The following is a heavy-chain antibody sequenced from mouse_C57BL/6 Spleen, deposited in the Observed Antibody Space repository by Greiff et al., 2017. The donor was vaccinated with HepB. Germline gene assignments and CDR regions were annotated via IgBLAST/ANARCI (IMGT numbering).Heavy chain of an antibody. V-gene: IGHV1-15*01. CDR1: GYTFTDYE. CDR3: TRGLPYYFDY. Sequence: VKLMESGAELVRPGASVTLSCKASGYTFTDYEMHWVKQTPVHGLEWIGAIDPETGGTAYNQKFKGKAILTADKSSSTAYMELRSLTSEDSAVYYCTRGLPYYFDYWGQGTTLTVSS. CDR2: IDPETGGT. J-gene: IGHJ2*01.